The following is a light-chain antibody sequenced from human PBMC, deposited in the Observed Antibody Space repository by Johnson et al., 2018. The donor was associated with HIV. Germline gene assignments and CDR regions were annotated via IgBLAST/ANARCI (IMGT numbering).Light chain of an antibody. CDR3: GTWDSSLGGV. CDR1: SSNIGNNY. Sequence: QSVLKQPPSVSAAPGQKVTISCSGSSSNIGNNYVSWYQQLPGTAPKLLIYDNNKRPSGIPDRFSGSKSGTSATLGITGLQTGDEADYYCGTWDSSLGGVFGTGTRVTVL. V-gene: IGLV1-51*01. J-gene: IGLJ1*01. CDR2: DNN.